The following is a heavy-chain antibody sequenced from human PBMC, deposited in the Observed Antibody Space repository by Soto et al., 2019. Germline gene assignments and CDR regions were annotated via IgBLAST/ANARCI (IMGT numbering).Heavy chain of an antibody. CDR2: IYSGGST. CDR1: GFTVSSNY. D-gene: IGHD5-12*01. CDR3: ASGSGYVNYYYGMDV. J-gene: IGHJ6*02. Sequence: EVQLVETGGGLIQPGGSPRLSCAASGFTVSSNYMSWVRQAPGKGLEWVSVIYSGGSTYYADSVKGRFTISRDNSKNTLYLQMNSLRAEDTAVYYCASGSGYVNYYYGMDVWGQGTTVTVSS. V-gene: IGHV3-53*02.